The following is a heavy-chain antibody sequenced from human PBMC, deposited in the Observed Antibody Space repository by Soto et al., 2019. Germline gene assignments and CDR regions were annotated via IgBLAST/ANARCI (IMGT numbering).Heavy chain of an antibody. D-gene: IGHD1-1*01. Sequence: QITLRESGPTRVKPTQTLTLTCTFSEFSLSARPVAVGWIRQPPGKALERLALIYWDDDKRYSPSLMSRLTITKDTSKNQVVLTMTNMDPLDTAIYYCVHRAGIDGNWNGGYFDYWGQGALVTVSS. V-gene: IGHV2-5*02. CDR2: IYWDDDK. J-gene: IGHJ4*02. CDR1: EFSLSARPVA. CDR3: VHRAGIDGNWNGGYFDY.